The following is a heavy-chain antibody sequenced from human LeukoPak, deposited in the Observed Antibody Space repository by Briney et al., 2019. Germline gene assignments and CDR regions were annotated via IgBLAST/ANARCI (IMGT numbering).Heavy chain of an antibody. CDR1: DGSISSYY. Sequence: SETLSLTCTVSDGSISSYYWSWIRQPPGKGLEWIGYIYYSGSTNYNPSLKSRVTISVDTSKNQFSPKLSSVTAADTAVYYCARSIAARFDYWGQGTLVTVSS. CDR2: IYYSGST. CDR3: ARSIAARFDY. D-gene: IGHD6-6*01. V-gene: IGHV4-59*01. J-gene: IGHJ4*02.